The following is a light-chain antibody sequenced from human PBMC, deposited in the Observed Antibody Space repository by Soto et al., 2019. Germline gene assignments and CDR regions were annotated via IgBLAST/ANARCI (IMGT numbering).Light chain of an antibody. CDR1: QTVVNTY. Sequence: EVVLTQSPGTLSLSPGERATLYCRTSQTVVNTYLAWYQQKPGQAPRLLMYRTSSRPTGIPDRFSGSGSGTDFILTISSLEPEDFAICYCQQYSGSPPRTFGQGTKGEIK. CDR2: RTS. J-gene: IGKJ1*01. CDR3: QQYSGSPPRT. V-gene: IGKV3-20*01.